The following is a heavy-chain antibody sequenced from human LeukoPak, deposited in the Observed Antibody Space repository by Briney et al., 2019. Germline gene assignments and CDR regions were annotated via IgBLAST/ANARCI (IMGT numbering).Heavy chain of an antibody. J-gene: IGHJ4*02. D-gene: IGHD1-1*01. CDR3: ASGTTYFDY. Sequence: SETLSLTCSVSGGSISSYYWIWIRQPAGKGLEWIGRIYTSGSTSYNPSLKSRVTMSLDTSNNQFSLKLSSVTAADTAVYYCASGTTYFDYWGQGTLVTVSS. V-gene: IGHV4-4*07. CDR2: IYTSGST. CDR1: GGSISSYY.